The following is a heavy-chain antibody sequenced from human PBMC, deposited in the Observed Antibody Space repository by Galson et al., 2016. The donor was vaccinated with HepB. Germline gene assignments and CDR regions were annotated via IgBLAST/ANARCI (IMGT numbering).Heavy chain of an antibody. CDR2: ISWNSGRI. CDR1: GFTFDDYA. CDR3: AKSHSYSGSPPFDY. J-gene: IGHJ4*02. Sequence: SLRLSCAASGFTFDDYAMHWVRQAPGKGLEWVSGISWNSGRIGYADSVKGRFTISRDNAKNSLYLQMNSLRAEDTALYYCAKSHSYSGSPPFDYWGQGPLVTVSS. V-gene: IGHV3-9*01. D-gene: IGHD1-26*01.